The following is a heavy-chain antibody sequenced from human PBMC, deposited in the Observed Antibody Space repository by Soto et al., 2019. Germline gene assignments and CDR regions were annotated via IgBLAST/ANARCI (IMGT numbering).Heavy chain of an antibody. CDR1: GFTVSSNY. CDR3: ARSKRTGEYYYYYYMDV. J-gene: IGHJ6*03. D-gene: IGHD7-27*01. CDR2: IYSGGST. Sequence: LSLTCAASGFTVSSNYMSWVRQAPGKGLEWVSVIYSGGSTYYADSVKGRFTISRVNSKNTLYLQMNSLRAEDTAVYYCARSKRTGEYYYYYYMDVWGKGTTVTVSS. V-gene: IGHV3-66*02.